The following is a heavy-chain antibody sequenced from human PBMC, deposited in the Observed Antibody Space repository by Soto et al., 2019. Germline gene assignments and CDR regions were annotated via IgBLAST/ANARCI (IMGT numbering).Heavy chain of an antibody. V-gene: IGHV3-23*01. D-gene: IGHD6-19*01. Sequence: EVHLLESGGGLIQPGGSLRLSCAASGFTFRTQAMGWVRQAPGKGLEWVSVMSYSGDETYYADSVKGRFTISRDNSENPLYLQMSSLRAEDTAIYYCAKDAARTSGWYYFDHWGQGALVTVTS. CDR1: GFTFRTQA. J-gene: IGHJ4*02. CDR3: AKDAARTSGWYYFDH. CDR2: MSYSGDET.